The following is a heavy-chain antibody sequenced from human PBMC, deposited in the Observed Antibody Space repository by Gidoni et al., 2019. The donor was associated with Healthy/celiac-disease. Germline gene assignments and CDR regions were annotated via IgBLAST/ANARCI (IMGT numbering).Heavy chain of an antibody. Sequence: QVQLVQSGAEVKKPGASVKVSCKASGYTFTSYAMHWVRQAPGQRLEWMGWINAGNGNTKYSQKFQGRVTITRDTSASTAYMELSSLRSEDTAVYYCARSEAGVIALDDAFDIWGQGTMVTVSS. CDR1: GYTFTSYA. J-gene: IGHJ3*02. CDR2: INAGNGNT. D-gene: IGHD3-10*01. CDR3: ARSEAGVIALDDAFDI. V-gene: IGHV1-3*01.